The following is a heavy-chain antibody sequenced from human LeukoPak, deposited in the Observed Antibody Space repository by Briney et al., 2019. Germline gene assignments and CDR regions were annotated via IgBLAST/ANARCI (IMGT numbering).Heavy chain of an antibody. J-gene: IGHJ4*02. D-gene: IGHD5-24*01. Sequence: ASAKVSCKASGYTFTGYYMHWVRQAPGQGLEWMGWINPNSGGTNYAQKFQGRATMTRDTSISTAYMELSRLRSDDTAVYYCARDRVYGYNSIPYFDYWGQGTLVTVSS. CDR1: GYTFTGYY. CDR2: INPNSGGT. V-gene: IGHV1-2*02. CDR3: ARDRVYGYNSIPYFDY.